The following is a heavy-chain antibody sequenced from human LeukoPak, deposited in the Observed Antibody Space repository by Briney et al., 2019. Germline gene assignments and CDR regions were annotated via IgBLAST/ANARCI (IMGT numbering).Heavy chain of an antibody. D-gene: IGHD2-21*02. Sequence: GASVKVSCKASGYTFTSYGISWVRQAPGQGLEWMGWISAYNGNTNYAQKLQGRVTMTTDTSTSTAYMELRSLRSEDTAVYYCAIAYCGGDCYTDYYYGMDVWGQGTTVTVSS. J-gene: IGHJ6*02. CDR1: GYTFTSYG. V-gene: IGHV1-18*01. CDR3: AIAYCGGDCYTDYYYGMDV. CDR2: ISAYNGNT.